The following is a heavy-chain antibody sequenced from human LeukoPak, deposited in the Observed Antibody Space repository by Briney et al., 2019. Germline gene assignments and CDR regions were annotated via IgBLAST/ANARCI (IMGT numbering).Heavy chain of an antibody. Sequence: ASVKVSCKVSGYTLTELSMHWVRQAPGKGLEWMGGFDPEDGETIYAQKFQGRVTMTEDTSTDTAYMELSSLRSEDTAVYYCATDPYRSGWYHYWGQGTLVTVSS. CDR3: ATDPYRSGWYHY. D-gene: IGHD6-19*01. CDR2: FDPEDGET. CDR1: GYTLTELS. J-gene: IGHJ4*02. V-gene: IGHV1-24*01.